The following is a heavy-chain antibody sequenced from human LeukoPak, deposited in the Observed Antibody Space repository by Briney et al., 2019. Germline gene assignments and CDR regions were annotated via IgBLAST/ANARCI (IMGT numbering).Heavy chain of an antibody. CDR3: ARVAYFDSSGYYYGGFDY. CDR2: IIPIFDIA. V-gene: IGHV1-69*04. J-gene: IGHJ4*02. Sequence: SVKVSCKSSGGTFSSYAISWVRQAPGQGLAWMGRIIPIFDIANYAQKFQGRVTITADKSTTTAYMELSSLRSEDTAVYYCARVAYFDSSGYYYGGFDYWGQGTLVTVSS. CDR1: GGTFSSYA. D-gene: IGHD3-22*01.